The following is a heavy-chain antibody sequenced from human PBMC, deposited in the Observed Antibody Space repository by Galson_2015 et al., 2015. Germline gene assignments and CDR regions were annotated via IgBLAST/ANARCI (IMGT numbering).Heavy chain of an antibody. CDR3: ARDPGITMVQGGIIDYYYYMDL. D-gene: IGHD3-10*01. J-gene: IGHJ6*03. CDR2: IGSSGHTI. V-gene: IGHV3-48*03. Sequence: SLRLSCAASGFTFSTYEMNWVRQAPGKGLEWLSYIGSSGHTIYYADSVKGRVTISRDNAKKSVYLQMNSLRVEDTAVYYCARDPGITMVQGGIIDYYYYMDLWGKGTTVTVSS. CDR1: GFTFSTYE.